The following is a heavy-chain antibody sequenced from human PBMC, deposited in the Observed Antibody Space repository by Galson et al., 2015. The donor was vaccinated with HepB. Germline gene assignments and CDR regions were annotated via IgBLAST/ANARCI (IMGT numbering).Heavy chain of an antibody. CDR1: GFSFGDYA. V-gene: IGHV3-49*03. CDR2: IRSKGYGGTT. Sequence: SLRLSCAASGFSFGDYAMSWFRQAPGKGLEWVGFIRSKGYGGTTEYAAAVKGRFTISRDDSKSVAYLQMNSLKTEDTAMYYCARARGNFDYWGQGTLVTVSS. J-gene: IGHJ4*02. D-gene: IGHD2-15*01. CDR3: ARARGNFDY.